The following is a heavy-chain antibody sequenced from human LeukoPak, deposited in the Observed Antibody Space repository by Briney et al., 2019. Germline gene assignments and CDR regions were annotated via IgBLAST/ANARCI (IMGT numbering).Heavy chain of an antibody. Sequence: ASVKVSCKASAYTYTSYDINWVRQATGQGLEWMGWMNPNSGNTGYAQKFQGRVTMTRNTSISTAYMELSSLRYEDTAVYYCARDGDGSGSHRGYWGQGTLVTVSS. CDR3: ARDGDGSGSHRGY. CDR2: MNPNSGNT. CDR1: AYTYTSYD. D-gene: IGHD3-10*01. J-gene: IGHJ4*02. V-gene: IGHV1-8*01.